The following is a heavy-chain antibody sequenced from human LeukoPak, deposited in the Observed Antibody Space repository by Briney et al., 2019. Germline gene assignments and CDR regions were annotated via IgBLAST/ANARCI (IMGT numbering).Heavy chain of an antibody. Sequence: GASVKVSCKASGYTFTSYGIRWVRQAPGQGLEWMGWISAYNGNTNYAQKLQGRVTMTTDTSTSTAYMELRSLRSDDTAVYYCATITFGGVIASTDAFDIWGQGTMVTVSS. CDR2: ISAYNGNT. CDR3: ATITFGGVIASTDAFDI. CDR1: GYTFTSYG. D-gene: IGHD3-16*02. J-gene: IGHJ3*02. V-gene: IGHV1-18*01.